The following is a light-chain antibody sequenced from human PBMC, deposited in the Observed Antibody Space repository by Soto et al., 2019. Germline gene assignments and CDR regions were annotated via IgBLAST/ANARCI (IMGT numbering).Light chain of an antibody. Sequence: QSVLTQPPSVSGAPGQRVTISCTGSSSNIGAGYDVHWYQQLPGTAPKLLIYGNSNRPSGVPDRFSGSKSGTSASLAITGLQAEDEADYYCQSYDSSVSPPGVVFGGGTQLTVL. V-gene: IGLV1-40*01. CDR2: GNS. CDR1: SSNIGAGYD. CDR3: QSYDSSVSPPGVV. J-gene: IGLJ2*01.